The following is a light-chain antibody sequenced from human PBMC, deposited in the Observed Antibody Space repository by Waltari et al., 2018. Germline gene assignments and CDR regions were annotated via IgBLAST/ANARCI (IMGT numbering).Light chain of an antibody. Sequence: QLVLTQSPSASASLGASVKLTCPLSSGHSSNIVAWLQQQPEKGPRFLMKVNSDGSHSKGDEIPDRFSGSSSGAERYLTISSVQSEDEADYYCQTGGHGTCVFGGGTKLTVL. CDR2: VNSDGSH. CDR3: QTGGHGTCV. J-gene: IGLJ3*02. CDR1: SGHSSNI. V-gene: IGLV4-69*01.